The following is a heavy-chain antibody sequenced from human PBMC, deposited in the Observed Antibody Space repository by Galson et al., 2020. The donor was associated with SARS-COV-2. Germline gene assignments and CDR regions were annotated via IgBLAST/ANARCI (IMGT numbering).Heavy chain of an antibody. CDR3: ARLRYYDVLTGDIVDV. CDR2: INPKSGGT. CDR1: GYTFTNSY. D-gene: IGHD3-9*01. J-gene: IGHJ6*02. Sequence: ASVKVSCNASGYTFTNSYIHWLLHAPGQGLEWMGWINPKSGGTNYAQQFEGRVTMTRDTSITTAYMELSRLRADDTAVYYWARLRYYDVLTGDIVDVGGQGTMVTVS. V-gene: IGHV1-2*02.